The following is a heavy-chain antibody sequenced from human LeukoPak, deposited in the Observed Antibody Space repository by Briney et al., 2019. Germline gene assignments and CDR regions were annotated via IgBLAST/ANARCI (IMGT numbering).Heavy chain of an antibody. CDR2: INPNSGDT. J-gene: IGHJ6*02. V-gene: IGHV1-2*06. Sequence: ASVKVSCKASGYTFTGYHMHWVRQAPGQGLEWMGRINPNSGDTNYAQNSQGRVTMTRDTSISTAYMELSRLRSDDTAVYYCARWFYYGSGEDYGMDVWGQGTTVTVSS. CDR3: ARWFYYGSGEDYGMDV. CDR1: GYTFTGYH. D-gene: IGHD3-10*01.